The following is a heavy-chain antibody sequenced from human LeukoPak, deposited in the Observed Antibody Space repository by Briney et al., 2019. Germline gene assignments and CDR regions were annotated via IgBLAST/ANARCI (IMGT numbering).Heavy chain of an antibody. CDR3: AKAYGSGSPVDY. D-gene: IGHD3-10*01. V-gene: IGHV3-23*01. CDR2: ISVSGGDT. J-gene: IGHJ4*02. CDR1: GFTFSSYA. Sequence: GGSLRLSCAASGFTFSSYAMSWVRQAPGKGLEWVSAISVSGGDTYYADSVKGRFTISRDNSKKTLYLKMDSLRAEDTAVYFCAKAYGSGSPVDYWGQGTLVTVSS.